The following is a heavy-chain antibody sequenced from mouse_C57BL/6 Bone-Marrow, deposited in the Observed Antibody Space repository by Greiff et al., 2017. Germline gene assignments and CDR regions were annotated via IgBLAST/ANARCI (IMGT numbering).Heavy chain of an antibody. D-gene: IGHD6-1*01. J-gene: IGHJ4*01. Sequence: QVQLQQSGAELVRPGASVTLSCKASGYTFTDYEMHWVKQTPVHGLEWIGAIDPETGGTAYNQKFKGKAILTADKSSSTAYMELRSLTSEDSAVYYCTSDLYYYAMDYWGQGTSVTVSS. V-gene: IGHV1-15*01. CDR2: IDPETGGT. CDR3: TSDLYYYAMDY. CDR1: GYTFTDYE.